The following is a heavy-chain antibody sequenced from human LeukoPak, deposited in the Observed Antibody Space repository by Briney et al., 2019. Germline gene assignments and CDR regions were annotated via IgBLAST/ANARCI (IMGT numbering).Heavy chain of an antibody. CDR1: GFTSSSFA. J-gene: IGHJ4*02. CDR3: ARGFSSAWSYYFDY. D-gene: IGHD6-19*01. CDR2: ISYDGGNK. V-gene: IGHV3-30-3*01. Sequence: GGSLRLSCAASGFTSSSFALHWVRQAPGKGLEWVAVISYDGGNKYYADSVKGRFTISRDNSKNTLFLQTNSLRAEDTAVYYCARGFSSAWSYYFDYWGQGTLSPSPQ.